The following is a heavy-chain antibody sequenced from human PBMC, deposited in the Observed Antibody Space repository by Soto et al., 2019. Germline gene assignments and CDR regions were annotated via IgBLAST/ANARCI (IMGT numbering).Heavy chain of an antibody. D-gene: IGHD2-21*02. CDR3: ARHSPYCGGDCYSYDY. Sequence: GGSLRLSCAASGFTFSTYWMSWVRQAPGKGLEWVANMHQEGSEQYYVDSVKGRFTISRDNAENSLYLQMNSLRVEDTAVYYCARHSPYCGGDCYSYDYWGQGTLVTVSS. V-gene: IGHV3-7*05. CDR1: GFTFSTYW. CDR2: MHQEGSEQ. J-gene: IGHJ4*02.